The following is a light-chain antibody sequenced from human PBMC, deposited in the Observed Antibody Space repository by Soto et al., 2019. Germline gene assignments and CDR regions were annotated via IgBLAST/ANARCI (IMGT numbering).Light chain of an antibody. V-gene: IGKV1-8*01. CDR3: QQYYSYPRT. CDR1: QGISCY. Sequence: AILMTQSPSSLSASTGDRVTITCRASQGISCYLAWYQQKPGKAPKLLIYAASTLQSGVPSRFSGSGSGTDFTLTISCLQSEDFATYYCQQYYSYPRTFGQGTKLEIK. J-gene: IGKJ2*01. CDR2: AAS.